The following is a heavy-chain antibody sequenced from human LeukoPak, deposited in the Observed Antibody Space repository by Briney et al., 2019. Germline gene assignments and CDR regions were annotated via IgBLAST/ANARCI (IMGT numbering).Heavy chain of an antibody. CDR1: GFTVSSNY. CDR3: ARGAGIMITFGGVIVTDYFDY. J-gene: IGHJ4*02. D-gene: IGHD3-16*02. CDR2: IYSGGST. V-gene: IGHV3-66*01. Sequence: PGRSLRLSCAASGFTVSSNYMSWVRQAPGKGLEWVSVIYSGGSTYYADSVKGRFTISRDNSKNTLYLQMNSLRAEDTAVYYCARGAGIMITFGGVIVTDYFDYWGQGTLVTVSS.